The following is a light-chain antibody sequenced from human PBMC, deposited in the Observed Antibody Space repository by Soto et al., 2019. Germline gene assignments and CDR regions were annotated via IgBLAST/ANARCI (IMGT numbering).Light chain of an antibody. CDR2: DAS. CDR3: QQRRNWQVT. CDR1: QSVGTS. J-gene: IGKJ5*01. V-gene: IGKV3D-11*02. Sequence: EIVLTQSPVTLSLSPGEIGTLSCRASQSVGTSLAWYQQKPGQAPRLLIYDASNRATGIPARFSGSGSGTDFTLTISSLEPEDFAVYYCQQRRNWQVTFGQGTRLEIK.